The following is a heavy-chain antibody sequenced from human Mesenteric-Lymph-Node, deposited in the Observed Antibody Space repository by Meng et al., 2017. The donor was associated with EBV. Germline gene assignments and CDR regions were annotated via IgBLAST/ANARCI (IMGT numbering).Heavy chain of an antibody. Sequence: QVQLQESGPGLVKPSGTLSLTCAVSGGSISSTNWWSWVRQPPGKGLEWIGEIYHSGSTNHNPSLQSRVTISVDKSKNQFSLKLNSVTAADTAVYYCARQYSSSWYGWFDPGGQGTLVTVS. CDR1: GGSISSTNW. D-gene: IGHD6-13*01. V-gene: IGHV4-4*02. CDR2: IYHSGST. J-gene: IGHJ5*02. CDR3: ARQYSSSWYGWFDP.